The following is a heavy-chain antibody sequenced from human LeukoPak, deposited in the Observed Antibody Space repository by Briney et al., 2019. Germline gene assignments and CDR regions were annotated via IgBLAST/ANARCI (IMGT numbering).Heavy chain of an antibody. V-gene: IGHV3-7*01. J-gene: IGHJ4*02. CDR3: ARDRLRGMGVVTLDY. D-gene: IGHD3-3*01. CDR2: IKEDGSEK. Sequence: PGGSLRLSCAAPGFTFSSYWMSWIRQAPGKGLEWVANIKEDGSEKNYVDSVKGRFTISRDNAKNSLYLQMNSLRAEDTAVYYYARDRLRGMGVVTLDYWGQGTLVTVSS. CDR1: GFTFSSYW.